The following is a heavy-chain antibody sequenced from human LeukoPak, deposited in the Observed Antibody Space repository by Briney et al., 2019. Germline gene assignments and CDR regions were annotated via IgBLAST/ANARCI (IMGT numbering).Heavy chain of an antibody. V-gene: IGHV3-15*01. D-gene: IGHD3-3*02. J-gene: IGHJ4*02. CDR3: TTGYGHSGFDY. CDR2: IKSKIDGGTT. CDR1: GFTITNAR. Sequence: GGSLRLSCAASGFTITNARMGWVRQAPGKGLEWVGLIKSKIDGGTTDFAAPVKGRFTISTDDSKHTLYLQMNSLKTEDTAVYYCTTGYGHSGFDYWGQGTLVTVSS.